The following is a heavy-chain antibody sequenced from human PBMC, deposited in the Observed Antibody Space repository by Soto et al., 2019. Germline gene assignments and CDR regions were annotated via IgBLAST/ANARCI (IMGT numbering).Heavy chain of an antibody. CDR1: GGTFSSYA. Sequence: QVQLVQSGAEVKKPGSSVKLSCKASGGTFSSYAISWVRQAPGQGLEWMGGIIPIFGTANYAQKFQGRVTITADESTSTAYMELSSLRSEDTAVYYCARDYRRGGQLWFDYWGQGTLVTVSS. D-gene: IGHD5-18*01. CDR3: ARDYRRGGQLWFDY. J-gene: IGHJ4*02. V-gene: IGHV1-69*01. CDR2: IIPIFGTA.